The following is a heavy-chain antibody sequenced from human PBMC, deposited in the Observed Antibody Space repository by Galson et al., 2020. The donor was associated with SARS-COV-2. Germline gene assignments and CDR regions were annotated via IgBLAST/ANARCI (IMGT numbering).Heavy chain of an antibody. D-gene: IGHD3-9*01. Sequence: GESLKISCKGSGYSFTSYWISWVRQMPGKGLEWMGRIDPSDSYTNYSPSFQGHVTISADKSISTAYLQWSSLKASDTAMYYCARTYYDILTGYSFSTAFDIWGQGTMVTVSS. CDR3: ARTYYDILTGYSFSTAFDI. CDR1: GYSFTSYW. V-gene: IGHV5-10-1*01. CDR2: IDPSDSYT. J-gene: IGHJ3*02.